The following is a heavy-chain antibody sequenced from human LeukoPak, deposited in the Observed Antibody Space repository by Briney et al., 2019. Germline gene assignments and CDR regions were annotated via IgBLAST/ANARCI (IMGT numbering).Heavy chain of an antibody. D-gene: IGHD3-22*01. CDR2: ISSSSSTI. V-gene: IGHV3-48*01. CDR1: GFAVSSNY. Sequence: GGSLRLSCAASGFAVSSNYMSWVRQAPGKGLEWVSYISSSSSTIYYADSVKGRFTISRDNAKNSLYLQMNSLRAEDTAVYYCARAFITVVVISGYWGQGTLVTVSS. CDR3: ARAFITVVVISGY. J-gene: IGHJ4*02.